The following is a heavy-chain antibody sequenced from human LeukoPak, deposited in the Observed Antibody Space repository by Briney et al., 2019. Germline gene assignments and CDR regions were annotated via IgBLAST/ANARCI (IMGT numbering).Heavy chain of an antibody. CDR3: ASTRRYCSSTSCYYFDY. CDR2: IYHSGST. CDR1: GVSVTSGNYY. J-gene: IGHJ4*02. Sequence: TSETLSLTCTVSGVSVTSGNYYWSWIRQPPGKGLEWIGYIYHSGSTYYNPSLKSRVTISVDTSKNQFSLKLSSVTAADTAVYYCASTRRYCSSTSCYYFDYWGQGTLVTVSS. V-gene: IGHV4-30-2*01. D-gene: IGHD2-2*01.